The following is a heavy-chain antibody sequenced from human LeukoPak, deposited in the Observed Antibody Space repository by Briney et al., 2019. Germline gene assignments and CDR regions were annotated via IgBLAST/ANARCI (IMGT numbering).Heavy chain of an antibody. J-gene: IGHJ4*02. CDR2: IYHSGNT. CDR3: ARDTITRGLDY. D-gene: IGHD3-10*01. V-gene: IGHV4-38-2*02. CDR1: GYSISSGFY. Sequence: SETLSLTCTVSGYSISSGFYWGWIRQPPGKGLEWIGSIYHSGNTYYNPSLKSRVTISADTSKNQFSLRLSSVTAADTAVYYCARDTITRGLDYWGQGTLVTVSS.